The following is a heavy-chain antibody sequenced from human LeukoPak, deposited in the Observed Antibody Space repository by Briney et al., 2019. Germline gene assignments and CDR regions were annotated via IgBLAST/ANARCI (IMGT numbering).Heavy chain of an antibody. V-gene: IGHV4-59*08. D-gene: IGHD3-3*01. Sequence: PSETLSLTCTVSGGSISSYYWSWIRQPPGKGLEWIGYIYYSGSTNYNPSLKSRVTISVDTSKNQFSLKLSSVTAADTAVYYCARRPHYDFWSATRNGHFDYWGQGTLVTVSS. J-gene: IGHJ4*02. CDR2: IYYSGST. CDR1: GGSISSYY. CDR3: ARRPHYDFWSATRNGHFDY.